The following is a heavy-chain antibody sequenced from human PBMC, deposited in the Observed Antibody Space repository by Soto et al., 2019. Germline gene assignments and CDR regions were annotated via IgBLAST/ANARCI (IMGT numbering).Heavy chain of an antibody. CDR2: INTLSGDT. CDR1: GYTFSGYY. J-gene: IGHJ4*02. D-gene: IGHD3-3*02. CDR3: ARSLLNVILPLAY. V-gene: IGHV1-2*02. Sequence: QVQLVQSGAEVKKPGASVKISCKASGYTFSGYYMHWVRQAPGQGLEWMGWINTLSGDTSFPQKFQGRLAMTRDTSIDTAFMEVSRLTSDDTAIYYCARSLLNVILPLAYWGQGTLVSVSS.